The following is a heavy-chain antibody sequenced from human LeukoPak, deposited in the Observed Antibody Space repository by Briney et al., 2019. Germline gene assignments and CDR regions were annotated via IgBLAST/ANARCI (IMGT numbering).Heavy chain of an antibody. CDR1: GFTFSSYA. D-gene: IGHD5-24*01. V-gene: IGHV3-30-3*01. J-gene: IGHJ4*02. Sequence: GRSLRLSCAASGFTFSSYAMHWVRQAPGKGLEWVAVISYDGSNKYYADSVKGRFTISRDNSKNTLYLQMNSLRAEDTAVYYCARELRDGYNSYYFDYWGQGTLVTVSS. CDR2: ISYDGSNK. CDR3: ARELRDGYNSYYFDY.